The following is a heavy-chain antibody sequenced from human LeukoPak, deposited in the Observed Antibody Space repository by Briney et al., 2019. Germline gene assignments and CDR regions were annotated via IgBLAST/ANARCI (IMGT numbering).Heavy chain of an antibody. CDR3: ARGKQNAVDY. CDR1: SGSISGSYY. V-gene: IGHV4-4*07. CDR2: IYASGST. D-gene: IGHD1-1*01. Sequence: SETLSLTCTVSSGSISGSYYWSWLLQPAGTGLEWIGLIYASGSTNYDPSIKCRVTISIDKSNNQFSLMVTSVTAADTAVYYCARGKQNAVDYWGQGILVTVSS. J-gene: IGHJ4*02.